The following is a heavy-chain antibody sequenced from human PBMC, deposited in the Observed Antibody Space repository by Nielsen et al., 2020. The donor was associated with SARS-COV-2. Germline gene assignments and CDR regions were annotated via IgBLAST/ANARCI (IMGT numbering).Heavy chain of an antibody. CDR2: IYYSGST. V-gene: IGHV4-31*03. Sequence: SETLSLTCTVSGGSISSGVYYWSWIRQHPGKGLEWIGYIYYSGSTYYNPSLKSRVTISVDTSKNQFSLKLSSVTAADTAVYYCARAGGITIFGVVSHFDYWGQGTLVTVSS. CDR1: GGSISSGVYY. CDR3: ARAGGITIFGVVSHFDY. D-gene: IGHD3-3*01. J-gene: IGHJ4*02.